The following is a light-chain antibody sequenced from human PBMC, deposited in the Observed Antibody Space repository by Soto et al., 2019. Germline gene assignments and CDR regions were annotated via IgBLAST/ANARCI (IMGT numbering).Light chain of an antibody. CDR2: GAS. J-gene: IGKJ3*01. Sequence: EILMTQSPATRSVSPGERATLSCRASQSVSSNLAWYQQKPGQAPRLLIYGASTRATGIPARFSGSGSGTEFTLAISSLQSEDFAVYYCQQFNKWPPVFGPGTKVDIK. CDR1: QSVSSN. CDR3: QQFNKWPPV. V-gene: IGKV3-15*01.